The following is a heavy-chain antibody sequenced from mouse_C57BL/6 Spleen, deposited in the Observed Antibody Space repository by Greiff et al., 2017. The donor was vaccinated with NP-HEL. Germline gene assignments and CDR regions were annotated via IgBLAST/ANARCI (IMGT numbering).Heavy chain of an antibody. J-gene: IGHJ2*01. V-gene: IGHV1-15*01. CDR3: TVSPRYFDS. CDR2: IDPETGGT. Sequence: VQLQQSGAELVRPGASVTLSCKASGYTFTDYEMHWVKQTPVHGLEWIGAIDPETGGTAYNQKFKGKAILTADKSSSTAYMELRSLTSEDSAVYYCTVSPRYFDSWGQGPPLPVSS. CDR1: GYTFTDYE.